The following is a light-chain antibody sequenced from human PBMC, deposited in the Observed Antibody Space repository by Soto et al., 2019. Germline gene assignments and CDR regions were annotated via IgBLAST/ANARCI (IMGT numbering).Light chain of an antibody. CDR2: AAS. CDR3: QKYISAPIN. CDR1: QGIRNY. J-gene: IGKJ5*01. Sequence: DIQMTQSPSSLSASVGDRVTITCRASQGIRNYLAWYQQKPGKVPKLLIYAASTLQPGVPSRFSGSGSGTDFTLTISSLQPEDVATYYCQKYISAPINFGQGTRLEIK. V-gene: IGKV1-27*01.